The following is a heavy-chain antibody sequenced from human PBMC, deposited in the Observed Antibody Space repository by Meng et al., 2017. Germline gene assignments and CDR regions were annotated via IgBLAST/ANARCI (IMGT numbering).Heavy chain of an antibody. CDR2: INPNSGGT. CDR1: GYTFTGYY. J-gene: IGHJ4*02. CDR3: ARTLYYYGSGSYTNYFDY. V-gene: IGHV1-2*06. D-gene: IGHD3-10*01. Sequence: ASVKVSCKASGYTFTGYYMHWVRQAPGQGLEWMGRINPNSGGTNYAQKFQGRVTMTRDTSISTAYMELSRLRSDDTAVYYCARTLYYYGSGSYTNYFDYWGQGTRVTGSS.